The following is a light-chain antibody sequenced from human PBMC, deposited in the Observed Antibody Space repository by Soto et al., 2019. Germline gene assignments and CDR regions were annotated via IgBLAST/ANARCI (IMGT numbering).Light chain of an antibody. CDR3: QQYDGSPRT. CDR1: QTIGHSY. CDR2: DVS. Sequence: EIVLTQSPGTLSLSPGERATLTCRASQTIGHSYLAWYQQKHGQAPRLLIYDVSSRVTGIPDRFSGSGFGTDFTLTISRLEPEDFAVYYCQQYDGSPRTFGQGTKVEIK. J-gene: IGKJ1*01. V-gene: IGKV3-20*01.